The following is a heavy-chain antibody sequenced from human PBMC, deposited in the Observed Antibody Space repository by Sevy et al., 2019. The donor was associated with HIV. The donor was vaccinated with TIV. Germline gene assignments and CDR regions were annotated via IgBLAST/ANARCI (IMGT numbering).Heavy chain of an antibody. J-gene: IGHJ3*02. Sequence: SETLSLTCTVSGGSVSSGSYYWSWIRQPAGKGLEWIGYIYYSGSTNYNPSLKSRVTISVDTSKNQFSLKLSSVTAADTAVYYCASSKGYCSGGSCAHYAFDIWGQGTMVTVSS. CDR2: IYYSGST. V-gene: IGHV4-61*01. CDR1: GGSVSSGSYY. D-gene: IGHD2-15*01. CDR3: ASSKGYCSGGSCAHYAFDI.